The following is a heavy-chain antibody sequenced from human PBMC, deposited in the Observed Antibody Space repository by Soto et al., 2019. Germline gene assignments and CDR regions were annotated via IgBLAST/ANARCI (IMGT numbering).Heavy chain of an antibody. Sequence: GGSLGLSYESSGFTLNKYAMYWLRPARGKGLEWVAVISYDGSNKYYADSVKGRFTISRDNSKNTLYLQMNSLRAEDTAVYYCARDGRYSYGGYYFDYWGQGTLVTVSS. CDR1: GFTLNKYA. V-gene: IGHV3-30-3*01. CDR3: ARDGRYSYGGYYFDY. CDR2: ISYDGSNK. D-gene: IGHD5-18*01. J-gene: IGHJ4*02.